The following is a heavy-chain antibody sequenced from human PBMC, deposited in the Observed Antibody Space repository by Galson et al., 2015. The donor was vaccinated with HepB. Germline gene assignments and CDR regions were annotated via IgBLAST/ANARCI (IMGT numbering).Heavy chain of an antibody. CDR2: INPSSGIT. CDR1: GYTLTSHY. CDR3: ARAGRSNYDFWTGSNGFDP. J-gene: IGHJ5*02. Sequence: SCKASGYTLTSHYIHWVRQAPGQGLEWMGIINPSSGITTFAQKFQGRVTMTRDTSTSTVYMEVSGLRSEDTAVYYCARAGRSNYDFWTGSNGFDPWGQGTLVTVSS. D-gene: IGHD3-3*01. V-gene: IGHV1-46*03.